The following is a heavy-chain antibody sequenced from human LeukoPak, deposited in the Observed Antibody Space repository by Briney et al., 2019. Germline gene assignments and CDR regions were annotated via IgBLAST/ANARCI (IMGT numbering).Heavy chain of an antibody. D-gene: IGHD2-2*01. CDR3: AREATSCSSTSCSNYYYYGMDV. Sequence: GGSLRLSCVASVFTFSSYEINWVRQAPGKGRECVSYISIIRSTIYYAHSVKGGFTISRDNAKNSLYLQINSLRAEDTAVYYCAREATSCSSTSCSNYYYYGMDVWGKGTTVTVSS. V-gene: IGHV3-48*03. J-gene: IGHJ6*04. CDR1: VFTFSSYE. CDR2: ISIIRSTI.